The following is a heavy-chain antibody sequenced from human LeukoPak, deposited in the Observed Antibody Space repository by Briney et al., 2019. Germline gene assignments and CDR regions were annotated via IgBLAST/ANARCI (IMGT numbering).Heavy chain of an antibody. J-gene: IGHJ6*02. V-gene: IGHV1-69*04. CDR2: IIPIFGIA. CDR3: ARDYYDKRIYYYYGMDV. CDR1: GGTFSSYA. Sequence: SVKVSCKASGGTFSSYAISWVRQAPGQGLEWMGRIIPIFGIANYAQKFQGRVTITADKTTSTAYMELSSLRSEDTAVYYCARDYYDKRIYYYYGMDVWGQGTTVTVSS. D-gene: IGHD3-22*01.